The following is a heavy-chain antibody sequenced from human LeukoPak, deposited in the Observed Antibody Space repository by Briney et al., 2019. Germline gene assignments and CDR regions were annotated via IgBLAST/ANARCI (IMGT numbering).Heavy chain of an antibody. J-gene: IGHJ4*02. CDR2: ISSGSTI. Sequence: GGSLRLSCAASGFTFSSYEMNWVRQAPGKGLEWVSYISSGSTIYYADSVKGRFTISRDNAKNSLYLQMNSLRAEDTAVYYCARGGRYCSGGSCYVDYWGQGTLVTVSS. CDR1: GFTFSSYE. D-gene: IGHD2-15*01. V-gene: IGHV3-48*03. CDR3: ARGGRYCSGGSCYVDY.